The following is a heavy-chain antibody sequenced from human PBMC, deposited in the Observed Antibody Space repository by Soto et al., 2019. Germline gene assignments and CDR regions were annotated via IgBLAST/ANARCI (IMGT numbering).Heavy chain of an antibody. V-gene: IGHV1-18*04. CDR3: ARVSLLALSTSHS. J-gene: IGHJ4*02. CDR2: ISAYNGNT. CDR1: GYTFTSYG. Sequence: ASVKVPCKASGYTFTSYGISWVRQAPAQGLEWMGWISAYNGNTNYAQKLQGRVTMTTDTSTSTAYMELRSLRSDDTAVYYCARVSLLALSTSHSWGQGTLVTVSS. D-gene: IGHD1-7*01.